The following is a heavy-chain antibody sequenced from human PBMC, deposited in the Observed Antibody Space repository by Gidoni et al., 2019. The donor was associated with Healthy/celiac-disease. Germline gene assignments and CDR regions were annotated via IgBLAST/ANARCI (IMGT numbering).Heavy chain of an antibody. CDR2: IYYSGST. Sequence: QVQLQESGPGLVKPSETLSLTCTVSGGSISSYYWSWIRQPPGKGLEWIGYIYYSGSTNYNPSLKSRVTISVDTFKNQFSLKLSPVTAADTAVYYCARERRIAAAGTRYYYMDVWGKGTTVTVSS. CDR3: ARERRIAAAGTRYYYMDV. J-gene: IGHJ6*03. V-gene: IGHV4-59*01. D-gene: IGHD6-13*01. CDR1: GGSISSYY.